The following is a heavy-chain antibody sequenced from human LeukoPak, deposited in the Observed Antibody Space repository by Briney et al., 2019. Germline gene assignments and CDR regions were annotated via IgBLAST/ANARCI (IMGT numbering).Heavy chain of an antibody. V-gene: IGHV3-43*02. J-gene: IGHJ4*02. Sequence: GGSLRLSCAASGFTFDDYAMHWVRQAPGEGLEWVSLISGDVGTTYYADSVKDRFTISRDNSKNSLYLQMNSLRTEDTALYYCAKDEGRCLDYWGQGTLVTVSS. CDR2: ISGDVGTT. CDR3: AKDEGRCLDY. CDR1: GFTFDDYA. D-gene: IGHD2-15*01.